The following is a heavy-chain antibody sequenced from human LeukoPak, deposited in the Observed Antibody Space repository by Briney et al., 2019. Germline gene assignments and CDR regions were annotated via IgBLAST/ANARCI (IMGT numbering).Heavy chain of an antibody. J-gene: IGHJ4*02. CDR3: ARGLDSRIAVAGAEYYFDY. CDR2: INPNSGGT. CDR1: GYTSTVYS. V-gene: IGHV1-2*02. Sequence: ASVKVSCKASGYTSTVYSMHWVRQAPGQGLEWMGWINPNSGGTNYAQKFQGRVTMTRDTSISTAYMELSRLNSDDTAVYYCARGLDSRIAVAGAEYYFDYWGQGTLVTVSS. D-gene: IGHD6-19*01.